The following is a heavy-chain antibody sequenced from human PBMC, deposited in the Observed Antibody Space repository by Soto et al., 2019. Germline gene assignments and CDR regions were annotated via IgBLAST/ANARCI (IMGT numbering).Heavy chain of an antibody. Sequence: LRLSCAASALTFRNNWMSWVRQAPGKGLEWVANINQDGSEKSYVDSVKGRFTIPRDRAKNSVYLHLSSLRAGDTAVYFCARGSGSSYFDFWGQGTLVTVSS. CDR3: ARGSGSSYFDF. V-gene: IGHV3-7*01. CDR1: ALTFRNNW. D-gene: IGHD3-10*01. CDR2: INQDGSEK. J-gene: IGHJ4*02.